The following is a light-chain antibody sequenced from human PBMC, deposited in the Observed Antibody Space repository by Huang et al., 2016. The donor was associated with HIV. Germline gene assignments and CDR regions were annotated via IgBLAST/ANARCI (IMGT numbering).Light chain of an antibody. V-gene: IGKV1-8*01. Sequence: AIRMTQSPSSLSASTGDRVTITCRASQGISSYLAWYQQKPGKDPKLLIYAASTLQSGVPSRFSGSGFGTDFTLTISSLQSEDLGSYHCQQYYTYPHSFGQGTKLEI. J-gene: IGKJ2*01. CDR2: AAS. CDR1: QGISSY. CDR3: QQYYTYPHS.